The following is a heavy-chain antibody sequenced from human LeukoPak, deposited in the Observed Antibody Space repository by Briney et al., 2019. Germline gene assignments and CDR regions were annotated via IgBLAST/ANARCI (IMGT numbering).Heavy chain of an antibody. CDR1: LFFFRSYV. CDR3: AKDAYFYGSEEIDY. D-gene: IGHD3-10*01. CDR2: ISNVGSNK. Sequence: PGGSLRLSCAPSLFFFRSYVIHWVRQAPPKGLEWVAVISNVGSNKKYADSLKGRFTMTRDNSKNTVYFQMNRRRDLNTAVYFFAKDAYFYGSEEIDYWGQGTLVIVSS. J-gene: IGHJ4*02. V-gene: IGHV3-30*18.